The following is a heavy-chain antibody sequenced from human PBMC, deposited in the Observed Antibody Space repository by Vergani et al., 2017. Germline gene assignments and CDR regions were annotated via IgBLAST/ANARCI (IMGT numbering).Heavy chain of an antibody. Sequence: EVQLVESGGGLVPPGRSLRLSCAASGFSFGDYAMTWVRQAPGKGLEWVAFIRNKAYGGTTEYAASVKARFTISRDDSKRLAYLQLSGLKTEDTAVYFCSRGRGYSFGYSDYWGQGTLVTVSS. CDR2: IRNKAYGGTT. CDR3: SRGRGYSFGYSDY. J-gene: IGHJ4*02. CDR1: GFSFGDYA. D-gene: IGHD5-18*01. V-gene: IGHV3-49*04.